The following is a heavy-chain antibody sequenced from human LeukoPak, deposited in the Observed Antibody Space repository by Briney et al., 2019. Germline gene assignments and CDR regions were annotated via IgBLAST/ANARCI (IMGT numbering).Heavy chain of an antibody. CDR2: ISSSSSYI. V-gene: IGHV3-21*01. J-gene: IGHJ4*02. CDR3: ARVRVAVAGTPPV. D-gene: IGHD6-19*01. CDR1: GLTFSSYS. Sequence: GGSLRLSCAASGLTFSSYSMNWVRQAPGKGLEWVSSISSSSSYIYYADSVEGRFTISRDNAKNSLYLQMNSLRAEDTAVYYCARVRVAVAGTPPVWGQGTLVTVSS.